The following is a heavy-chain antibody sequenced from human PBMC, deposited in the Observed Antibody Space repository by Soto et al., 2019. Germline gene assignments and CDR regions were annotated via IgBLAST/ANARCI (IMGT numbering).Heavy chain of an antibody. V-gene: IGHV3-30-3*01. D-gene: IGHD1-26*01. Sequence: QVQLVESGGGVVQPGRSLRLSCAASGFTFSSYAMHWVRQAPGKGLEWVAVISYEGSNKYYADSVKGRFTISRDNSKNTLYLQMNSLRAEDTAVYYCASLPYSGSYYSGDYWGQGTLVTVSS. J-gene: IGHJ4*02. CDR3: ASLPYSGSYYSGDY. CDR2: ISYEGSNK. CDR1: GFTFSSYA.